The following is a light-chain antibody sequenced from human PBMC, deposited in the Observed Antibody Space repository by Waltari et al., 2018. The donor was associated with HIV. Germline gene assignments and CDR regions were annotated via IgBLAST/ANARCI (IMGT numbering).Light chain of an antibody. V-gene: IGKV1-5*03. J-gene: IGKJ4*01. Sequence: DIQMTQSPSTLSASVGDRVTITCRASQTSSRWLAWYQQKPGKAPKLLIYKASSLESGVPSRFSGSGSGTDFTLTISSLQPDDFATYYCLQYKDFPLTFGEGPRWRSN. CDR2: KAS. CDR3: LQYKDFPLT. CDR1: QTSSRW.